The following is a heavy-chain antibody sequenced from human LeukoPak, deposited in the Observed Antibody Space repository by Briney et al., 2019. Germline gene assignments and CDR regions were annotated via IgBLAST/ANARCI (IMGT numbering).Heavy chain of an antibody. J-gene: IGHJ4*02. D-gene: IGHD2-2*02. Sequence: GRSLRLSCAASGFTFSSYAMHWVRQAPGKGLEWVAVISYDGSNKYYADSVKGRFTISRDNSKNTLYLQMNSLRAEDTAVYYCARDRAVPAAKPYYFDYWGQGTLVTASS. V-gene: IGHV3-30-3*01. CDR2: ISYDGSNK. CDR1: GFTFSSYA. CDR3: ARDRAVPAAKPYYFDY.